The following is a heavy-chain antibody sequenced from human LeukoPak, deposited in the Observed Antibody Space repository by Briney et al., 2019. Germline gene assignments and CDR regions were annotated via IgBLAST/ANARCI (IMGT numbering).Heavy chain of an antibody. CDR3: ARDRAALARMGGMDV. Sequence: PGGSLRLSCAASGFTFSTYDMNWVRQAPGKGLEWVAYISRSSSHIYYADSMKGRLTISRDNARSLVYLQMDSLRDEDTAIYYCARDRAALARMGGMDVWGQGTTVTVFS. J-gene: IGHJ6*02. CDR1: GFTFSTYD. CDR2: ISRSSSHI. V-gene: IGHV3-21*01. D-gene: IGHD5-12*01.